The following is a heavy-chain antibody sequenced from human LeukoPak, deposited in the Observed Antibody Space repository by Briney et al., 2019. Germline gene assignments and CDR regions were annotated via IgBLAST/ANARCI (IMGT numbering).Heavy chain of an antibody. V-gene: IGHV4-34*01. CDR2: INHSGST. D-gene: IGHD3-10*01. CDR3: ARSYGSGSFNWFDP. Sequence: SETLSLTCAVYGGSFSGYYWSWIRQPPGKGLEWIGEINHSGSTNYNPSLKSRVTVSVDTSKNQFSLKLSSVTAADTAVYYCARSYGSGSFNWFDPWGQGTLVTVSS. CDR1: GGSFSGYY. J-gene: IGHJ5*02.